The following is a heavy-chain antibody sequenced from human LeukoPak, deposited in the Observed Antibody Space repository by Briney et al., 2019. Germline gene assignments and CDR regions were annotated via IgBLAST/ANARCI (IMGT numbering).Heavy chain of an antibody. J-gene: IGHJ4*02. CDR2: ISSSGSTI. D-gene: IGHD3-16*02. CDR3: ARGDYDYVWGSYPPRGGY. CDR1: GFTFSSYE. V-gene: IGHV3-48*03. Sequence: GGSLRLSCAASGFTFSSYEMNWVRQAPGKGLEWVSCISSSGSTIYYADSVKGRFTISRDNAKNSLYLQMNSLRAEDTAVYYCARGDYDYVWGSYPPRGGYWGQGTLVTVSS.